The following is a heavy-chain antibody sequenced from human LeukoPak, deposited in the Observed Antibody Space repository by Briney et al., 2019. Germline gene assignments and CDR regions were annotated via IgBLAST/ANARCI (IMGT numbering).Heavy chain of an antibody. CDR2: INPNSGGT. V-gene: IGHV1-2*02. CDR1: GYTFTGYY. J-gene: IGHJ5*02. Sequence: ASVKVSCKASGYTFTGYYIHWVRQAPGQGLEWMGWINPNSGGTNYVQKFQGRVTMTRATSISTAYMELSRLRSDDTAVYYCARLTGADYYYDSSDYEDNWFDPWGQGTLVTVSS. CDR3: ARLTGADYYYDSSDYEDNWFDP. D-gene: IGHD3-22*01.